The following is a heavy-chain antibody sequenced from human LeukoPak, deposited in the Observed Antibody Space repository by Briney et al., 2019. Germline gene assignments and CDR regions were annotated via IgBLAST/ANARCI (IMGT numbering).Heavy chain of an antibody. D-gene: IGHD3-10*01. CDR2: IYYSGST. Sequence: PSETLSLTCTVSGGSISSYYWSWIRQPPGKGLECVGYIYYSGSTNYNPSLKSRVTISVDTSKNQFSLKLSSVTAADTAVYYCARDNYGSGSYTLAYWGQGTLVTVSS. V-gene: IGHV4-59*01. J-gene: IGHJ4*02. CDR3: ARDNYGSGSYTLAY. CDR1: GGSISSYY.